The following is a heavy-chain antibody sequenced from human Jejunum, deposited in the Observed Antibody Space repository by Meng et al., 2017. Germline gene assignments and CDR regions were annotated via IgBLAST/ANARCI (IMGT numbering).Heavy chain of an antibody. CDR3: AHRRGGYNWNDGHYDY. J-gene: IGHJ4*02. Sequence: IPSKYSRPTLVNPTQSLTLNCTLPGFSPTTRGVGGGWIRQPTGKALEWLALIYWDDDRSYNPSLKTRLAITKDTSKNQVVLIMTNMDPADTATYYCAHRRGGYNWNDGHYDYWGQGTLVTVSS. CDR1: GFSPTTRGVG. V-gene: IGHV2-5*02. CDR2: IYWDDDR. D-gene: IGHD1-20*01.